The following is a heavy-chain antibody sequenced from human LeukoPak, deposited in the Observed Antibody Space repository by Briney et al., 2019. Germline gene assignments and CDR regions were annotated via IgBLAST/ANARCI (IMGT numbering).Heavy chain of an antibody. V-gene: IGHV4-59*08. Sequence: PSETLSLTCTVSGGSISSYYWSWIRQPPGKGLEWNGYIYYSGSTNSNPSLKSRVTISVDTCKNQFSLKLSSVTAADTAVYYCARLDYYDSSGHIDYWGQGTLVTVSS. CDR1: GGSISSYY. CDR3: ARLDYYDSSGHIDY. CDR2: IYYSGST. D-gene: IGHD3-22*01. J-gene: IGHJ4*02.